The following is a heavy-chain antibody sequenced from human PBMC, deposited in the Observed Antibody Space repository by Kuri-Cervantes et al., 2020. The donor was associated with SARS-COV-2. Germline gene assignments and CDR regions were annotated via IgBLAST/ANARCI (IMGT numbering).Heavy chain of an antibody. CDR2: ISYDGSNK. CDR1: GFTFSSYG. Sequence: GGSLRLSCAASGFTFSSYGMHWVRQAPGKGLEWVAVISYDGSNKYYADSVRGRFTISRDNSKNTLYLQMNSLRAEDTAVYYCARDSHCSSTSCYTDGMDVWGQGTTVTVSS. V-gene: IGHV3-30*03. D-gene: IGHD2-2*02. CDR3: ARDSHCSSTSCYTDGMDV. J-gene: IGHJ6*02.